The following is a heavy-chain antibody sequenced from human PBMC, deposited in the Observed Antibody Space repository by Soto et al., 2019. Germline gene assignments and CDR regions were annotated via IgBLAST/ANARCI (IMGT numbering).Heavy chain of an antibody. CDR2: VSGSGSDT. CDR3: AKSIRGADMAFDF. CDR1: GFTFSSDF. J-gene: IGHJ4*02. Sequence: EVQLLESGGGLIQPGGSLRLSCAASGFTFSSDFMSWVRQAPGKGLEWVSSVSGSGSDTYYADSVKGRFTVSRDNSRSELYLQMTSLSAEDTALYYCAKSIRGADMAFDFWGQGTLVIVSS. D-gene: IGHD2-2*01. V-gene: IGHV3-23*01.